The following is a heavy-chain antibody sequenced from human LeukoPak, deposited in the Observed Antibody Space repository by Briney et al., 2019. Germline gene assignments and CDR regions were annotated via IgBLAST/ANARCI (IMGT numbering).Heavy chain of an antibody. D-gene: IGHD2-21*01. CDR3: ARGDVVYCHIDY. J-gene: IGHJ4*02. CDR2: IYYSGST. CDR1: GGSFSGYY. V-gene: IGHV4-59*01. Sequence: SEALSLTCAVYGGSFSGYYWSWIRQPPGKGLEWIGYIYYSGSTNYNPSLKSRVTISVDTSKNQFSLKLSSVTAADTAVYYCARGDVVYCHIDYWGQGTLVTVSS.